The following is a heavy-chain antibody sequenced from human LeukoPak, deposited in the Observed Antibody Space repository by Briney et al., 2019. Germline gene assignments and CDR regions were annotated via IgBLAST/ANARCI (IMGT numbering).Heavy chain of an antibody. J-gene: IGHJ4*02. D-gene: IGHD3-10*01. CDR2: IYPDDSDT. V-gene: IGHV5-51*03. CDR1: RYSFTTYW. CDR3: VTGGSGSFYNPFHY. Sequence: GESLKISCNGSRYSFTTYWIGWVRQMPGKGLEWMGIIYPDDSDTRYSPSFQGQVTISADKSITTAYLQWSSLKASDTAMYYCVTGGSGSFYNPFHYWGQGTLVTVSS.